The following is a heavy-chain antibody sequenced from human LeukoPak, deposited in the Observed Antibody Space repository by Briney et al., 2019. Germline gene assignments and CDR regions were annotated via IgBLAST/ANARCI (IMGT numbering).Heavy chain of an antibody. V-gene: IGHV1-2*06. D-gene: IGHD1-26*01. CDR2: SNPDNVGT. CDR1: GYSFTAHY. J-gene: IGHJ3*02. Sequence: ASVKVSCKASGYSFTAHYVHWIRQAPGQGLEWMGQSNPDNVGTKYAPKFQGRVTMTRDTSIATVYMELSSLRSEDTAVYYCARGRGSYSSGAFDIWGQGTMVTVSS. CDR3: ARGRGSYSSGAFDI.